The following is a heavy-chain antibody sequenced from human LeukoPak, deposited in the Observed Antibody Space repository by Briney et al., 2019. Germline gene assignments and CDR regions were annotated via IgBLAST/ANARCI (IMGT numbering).Heavy chain of an antibody. J-gene: IGHJ4*02. CDR3: ARGAPRLAAPPGVDY. CDR1: GYTFTGYY. V-gene: IGHV1-2*02. Sequence: ASVKVSCKASGYTFTGYYMHWVRQAPGQGLEWMGWINPNSGCTNYAQKFQGRVTMTRDTSISTAYMEVSGLTSDDTAVYYCARGAPRLAAPPGVDYWGQGTPVTVSS. CDR2: INPNSGCT. D-gene: IGHD6-6*01.